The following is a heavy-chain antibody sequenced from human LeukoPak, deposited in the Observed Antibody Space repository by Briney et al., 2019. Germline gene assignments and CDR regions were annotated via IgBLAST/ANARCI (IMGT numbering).Heavy chain of an antibody. Sequence: ASVKVSCKASGYIFTAYYMYWVRQAPGQGLEWMGWINPNSGDTKYAQKFQGRVTMTRDTSINTAYMEMSSLRSDDTVVYYCARGWYYDSTGGYYFDYWGQGTLVTVSS. J-gene: IGHJ4*02. CDR3: ARGWYYDSTGGYYFDY. D-gene: IGHD3-22*01. V-gene: IGHV1-2*02. CDR2: INPNSGDT. CDR1: GYIFTAYY.